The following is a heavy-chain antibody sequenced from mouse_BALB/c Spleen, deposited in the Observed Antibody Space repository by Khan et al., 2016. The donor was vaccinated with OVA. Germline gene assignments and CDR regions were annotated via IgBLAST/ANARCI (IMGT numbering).Heavy chain of an antibody. CDR1: GFSLTDYG. Sequence: QVQLKESGPGLVAPSQSLSITCTVSGFSLTDYGVSWIRQPPGKGLEWLGVIWGGGSSYYYSALKSRLSISKDNSKSNVFLQMSSLQTDDTAMYYWSKAFYAHYYAMDYWGPGTSVTVSS. V-gene: IGHV2-6-5*01. CDR3: SKAFYAHYYAMDY. D-gene: IGHD2-10*01. CDR2: IWGGGSS. J-gene: IGHJ4*01.